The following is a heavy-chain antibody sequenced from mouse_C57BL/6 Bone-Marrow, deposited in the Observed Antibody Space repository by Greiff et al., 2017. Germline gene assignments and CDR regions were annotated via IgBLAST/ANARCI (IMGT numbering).Heavy chain of an antibody. J-gene: IGHJ3*01. CDR1: GFSFNTYA. CDR3: VRHAYYYGYGSFAY. CDR2: IRSKSNNYAT. V-gene: IGHV10-1*01. D-gene: IGHD2-2*01. Sequence: EVHLVESGGGLVQPKGSLKLSCAASGFSFNTYAMNWVRQAPGKGLEWVARIRSKSNNYATYYADSVKDRFTISRDDSESMLYLQMNNLKTEDTAMYYCVRHAYYYGYGSFAYWGQGTLVTVSA.